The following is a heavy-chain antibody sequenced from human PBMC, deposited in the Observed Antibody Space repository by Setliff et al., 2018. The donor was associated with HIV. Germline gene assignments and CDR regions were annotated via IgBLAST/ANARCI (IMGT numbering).Heavy chain of an antibody. D-gene: IGHD3-10*01. CDR3: TRGRLLWSGSYYYYYMDV. Sequence: LRLSCAASGFTFSDHYMDWVRQAPGKGLEWVGRSRNKANSYTTEYAASVKGSFTISRDDSKNSLYLQMNSLKTEDTAVYYCTRGRLLWSGSYYYYYMDVWGKGTTVTVSS. CDR1: GFTFSDHY. J-gene: IGHJ6*03. V-gene: IGHV3-72*01. CDR2: SRNKANSYTT.